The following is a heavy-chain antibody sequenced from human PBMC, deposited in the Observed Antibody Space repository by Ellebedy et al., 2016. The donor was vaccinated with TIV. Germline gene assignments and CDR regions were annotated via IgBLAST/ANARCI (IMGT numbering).Heavy chain of an antibody. CDR1: GVSVNSANYY. CDR3: ARILRAGSDGDYFDY. Sequence: MPSETLSLTCTVSGVSVNSANYYWTWIRQPPGKGLEWIGYFYSSGSTDYKPSLKSRVAISVDTSKNQFALKLSSVTAADTAVYYCARILRAGSDGDYFDYWGQGTQVTASS. CDR2: FYSSGST. V-gene: IGHV4-61*01. D-gene: IGHD3-3*01. J-gene: IGHJ4*02.